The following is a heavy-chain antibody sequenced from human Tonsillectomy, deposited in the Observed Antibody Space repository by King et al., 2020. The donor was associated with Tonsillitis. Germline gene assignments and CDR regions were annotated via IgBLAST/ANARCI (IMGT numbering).Heavy chain of an antibody. Sequence: VQLVESGAEVKKPGESLRISCKGSGYSFTSYWISWVRQMPGKGLEWMGRIDPSDSYTNYSPSFQGHVTISAEKSISTAYLQWSSLKASDTAMYYCARLDTPSFYYYNYMDVWGKGTTVTVSS. CDR2: IDPSDSYT. CDR1: GYSFTSYW. J-gene: IGHJ6*03. CDR3: ARLDTPSFYYYNYMDV. D-gene: IGHD5-18*01. V-gene: IGHV5-10-1*03.